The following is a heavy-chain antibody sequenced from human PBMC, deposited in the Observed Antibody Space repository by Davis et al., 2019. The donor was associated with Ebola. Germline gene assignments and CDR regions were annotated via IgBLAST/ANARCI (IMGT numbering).Heavy chain of an antibody. CDR1: GGSISSYY. V-gene: IGHV4-59*12. CDR2: INHSGST. J-gene: IGHJ3*02. D-gene: IGHD3-16*01. CDR3: ARGGEMYAFDI. Sequence: SETLSLTCTVSGGSISSYYWSWIRQPPGKGLEWIGEINHSGSTNYNPSLKSRVTISVDRSKNQFSLKLSSVTAADTAVYYCARGGEMYAFDIWGQGTMVTVSS.